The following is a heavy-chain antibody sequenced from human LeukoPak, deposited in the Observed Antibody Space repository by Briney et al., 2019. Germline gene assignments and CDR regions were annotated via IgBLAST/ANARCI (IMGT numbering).Heavy chain of an antibody. CDR2: ITGLSTYI. D-gene: IGHD3-16*02. J-gene: IGHJ4*02. CDR3: ARVADYVWGNYRHLDY. V-gene: IGHV3-21*01. CDR1: GFTFSSYS. Sequence: PGGSLRLSCAASGFTFSSYSMNWVRQAPGKGLEWVSSITGLSTYIYYADSVKGRFTISRDNAKNSLYLQMNSLRAEDTAIYYCARVADYVWGNYRHLDYWGQGTLVTVSS.